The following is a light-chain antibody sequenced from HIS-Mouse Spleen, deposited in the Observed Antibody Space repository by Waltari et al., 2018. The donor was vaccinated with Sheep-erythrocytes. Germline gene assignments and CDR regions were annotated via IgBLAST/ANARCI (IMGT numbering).Light chain of an antibody. Sequence: QSVLTQPPPASGTPGPRVTIPGSGSSSNTGSNTINWYQQLPGTAPKLLIYSNNQRPSGVPDRFSGSKSGTSASLAISGLQSEDEADYYCAAWDDSLNGPVFGGGTKLTVL. V-gene: IGLV1-44*01. CDR3: AAWDDSLNGPV. CDR1: SSNTGSNT. J-gene: IGLJ2*01. CDR2: SNN.